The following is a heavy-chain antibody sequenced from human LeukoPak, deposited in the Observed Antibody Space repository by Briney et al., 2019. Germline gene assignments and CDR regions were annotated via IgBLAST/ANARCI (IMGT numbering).Heavy chain of an antibody. CDR2: MSYDGSTK. D-gene: IGHD3-3*02. J-gene: IGHJ4*02. Sequence: GGSLRLSCAASGFTFNNAWMSWVRQAPGKGLEWVAVMSYDGSTKYHADSVKGRFTISRDNSKNTLYLQMNSLRAEDTAVYYCARDLLISNTWYLGDYWGQGTLVTVSS. V-gene: IGHV3-30*03. CDR1: GFTFNNAW. CDR3: ARDLLISNTWYLGDY.